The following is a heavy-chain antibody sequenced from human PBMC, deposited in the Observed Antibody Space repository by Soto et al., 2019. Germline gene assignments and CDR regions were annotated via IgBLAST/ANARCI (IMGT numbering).Heavy chain of an antibody. CDR2: ISGSGGST. J-gene: IGHJ4*02. Sequence: HDGSLGLCCAASGFSVSGFAVAVVRNPPGKVLQWDAAISGSGGSTYYADSGKRRFTISRDNSKHSLYLPMDSLIAEGTAVTYNAKGGVSMVRGVHRNLIYCLDYPDQGALGTVS. V-gene: IGHV3-23*01. D-gene: IGHD3-10*01. CDR3: AKGGVSMVRGVHRNLIYCLDY. CDR1: GFSVSGFA.